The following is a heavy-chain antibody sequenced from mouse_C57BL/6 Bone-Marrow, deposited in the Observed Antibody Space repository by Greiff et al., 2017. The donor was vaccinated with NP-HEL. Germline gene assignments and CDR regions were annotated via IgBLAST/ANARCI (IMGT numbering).Heavy chain of an antibody. V-gene: IGHV1-50*01. Sequence: VQLQQSGAELVKPGASVKLSCKASGYTFTSYWMQWVKQRPGQGLEWIGEIDPSDSYTNYNQKFKGKATLTVDTSSSTAYMQLSSLTSEDSAVYYCARGGYFYYGNVYWYFDVWGTGTTVTVSS. J-gene: IGHJ1*03. CDR1: GYTFTSYW. D-gene: IGHD2-1*01. CDR3: ARGGYFYYGNVYWYFDV. CDR2: IDPSDSYT.